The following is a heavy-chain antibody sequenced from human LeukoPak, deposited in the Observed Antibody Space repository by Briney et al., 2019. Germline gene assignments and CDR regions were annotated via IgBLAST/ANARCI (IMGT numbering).Heavy chain of an antibody. J-gene: IGHJ4*02. D-gene: IGHD1-14*01. V-gene: IGHV3-7*01. CDR2: IKLDGSDK. CDR1: GFKFNNYW. CDR3: VREPGFDH. Sequence: GGSLRLSCLASGFKFNNYWMSWVRQTPEKGLEWVAKIKLDGSDKYYVGSVRGRFTISRDNAKNSLHLQMDRVRVEDTAVYYCVREPGFDHWGQGTLVTVSS.